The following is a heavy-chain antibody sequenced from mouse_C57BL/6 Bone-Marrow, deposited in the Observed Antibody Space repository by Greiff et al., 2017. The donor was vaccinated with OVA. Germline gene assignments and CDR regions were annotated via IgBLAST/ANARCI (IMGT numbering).Heavy chain of an antibody. D-gene: IGHD6-1*01. CDR3: TQRDAYYAMDY. CDR2: IDPENGDT. J-gene: IGHJ4*01. V-gene: IGHV14-4*01. Sequence: EVKLVASGAELVRPGASVKLSCTASGFNIKDDYMHWVKQRPEQGLEWIGWIDPENGDTEYASKFQGKATITADTSSNPAYLQLSSLTSEDTAVYYCTQRDAYYAMDYWGQGTSGTVSS. CDR1: GFNIKDDY.